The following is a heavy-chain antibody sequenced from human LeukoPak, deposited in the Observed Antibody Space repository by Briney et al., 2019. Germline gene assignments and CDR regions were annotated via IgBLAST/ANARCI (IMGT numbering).Heavy chain of an antibody. CDR2: IYHSGST. D-gene: IGHD3-22*01. CDR3: ARGFYDSSGYYLGGTAVDY. V-gene: IGHV4-30-2*01. J-gene: IGHJ4*02. Sequence: SETLSLTCTVSGGSLSSYSWSWSRQPPGKGLEWIGYIYHSGSTYYNPSLKSRVTISVDRSKNQFSLKLSSVTAADTAVYYCARGFYDSSGYYLGGTAVDYWGQGTLVTVSS. CDR1: GGSLSSYS.